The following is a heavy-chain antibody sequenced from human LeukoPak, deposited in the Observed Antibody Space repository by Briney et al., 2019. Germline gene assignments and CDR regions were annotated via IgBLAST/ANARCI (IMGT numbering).Heavy chain of an antibody. CDR3: ARGREYQLLFDY. V-gene: IGHV4-59*01. CDR1: GGSISSYY. Sequence: SETLSLTCTVSGGSISSYYWSWIRQPPGKGLEWIGYIYYSGSTNYNPSLKSRVTISVDTSENQFSLKLSSVTAADTAVYYCARGREYQLLFDYWGQGTLVTVSS. D-gene: IGHD2-2*01. CDR2: IYYSGST. J-gene: IGHJ4*02.